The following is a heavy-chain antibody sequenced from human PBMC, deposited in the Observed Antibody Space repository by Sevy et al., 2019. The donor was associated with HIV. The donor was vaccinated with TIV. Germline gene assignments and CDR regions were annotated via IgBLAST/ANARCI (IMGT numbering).Heavy chain of an antibody. J-gene: IGHJ6*02. D-gene: IGHD2-2*01. CDR3: SRVPPPRLCSSASCYEGDYYYYGMDV. Sequence: GGSLRLSCTTSGFTFGDYGMSWFRQAPGKGLEWIGFIRSKPYGGATEYAASVKGRFTISRDDSKSIACLQRSSLKTEDTAVYYCSRVPPPRLCSSASCYEGDYYYYGMDVWGQGTTVTVSS. V-gene: IGHV3-49*03. CDR1: GFTFGDYG. CDR2: IRSKPYGGAT.